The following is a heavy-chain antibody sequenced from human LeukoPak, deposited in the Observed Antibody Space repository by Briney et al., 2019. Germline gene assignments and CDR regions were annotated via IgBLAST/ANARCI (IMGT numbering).Heavy chain of an antibody. CDR3: ARSRIVDHEKSYYYGMAV. CDR2: IIPIFGTA. V-gene: IGHV1-69*13. CDR1: GGTFSSYA. D-gene: IGHD2-15*01. J-gene: IGHJ6*02. Sequence: SVKVSCKASGGTFSSYAISWVRQAPGQGLEWMGGIIPIFGTANYAQKFQGRVTITADESTSTAYMELSSLRSEDTAVYYCARSRIVDHEKSYYYGMAVWGQGTTVTVSS.